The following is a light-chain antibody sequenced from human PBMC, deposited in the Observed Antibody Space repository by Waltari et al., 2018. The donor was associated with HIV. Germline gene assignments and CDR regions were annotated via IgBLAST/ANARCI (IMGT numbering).Light chain of an antibody. CDR2: DNN. Sequence: QSVLTQPPSVSAAPGQKVTISCSGSTSTIGNNFVSWYQQFPGTAPKLPIYDNNKRPSGIPDRSSGSRPGTSATLGITGLQTGDEAEYYCGTWDNSLSAWVFGGGTKVTVL. V-gene: IGLV1-51*01. CDR1: TSTIGNNF. CDR3: GTWDNSLSAWV. J-gene: IGLJ3*02.